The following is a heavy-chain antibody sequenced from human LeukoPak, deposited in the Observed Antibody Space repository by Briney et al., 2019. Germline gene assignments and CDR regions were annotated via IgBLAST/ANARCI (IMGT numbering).Heavy chain of an antibody. Sequence: PGGSLRLSCAASGFTFSSYGMHWIRQAPGKGLEWVAVIWYDGSNKYYADSVKGRFTTSRDNSKNTLYLQMNSLRAEDTAVYYCARDLEHPVDQYYFDYWGQGTLVTVSS. CDR3: ARDLEHPVDQYYFDY. CDR1: GFTFSSYG. CDR2: IWYDGSNK. D-gene: IGHD6-19*01. V-gene: IGHV3-33*01. J-gene: IGHJ4*02.